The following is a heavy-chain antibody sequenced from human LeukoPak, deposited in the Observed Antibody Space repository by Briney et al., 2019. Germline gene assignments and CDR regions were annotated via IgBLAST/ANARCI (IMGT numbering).Heavy chain of an antibody. CDR2: IYYSGST. CDR3: ARLTNWFDP. Sequence: SGTLSLTCTVSGGSISSYYWSWIRQPPGKGLEWIGYIYYSGSTNYNPSLKSRVTISVDTSKNQFSLKLSSVTAADTAVYYCARLTNWFDPWGQGTLVTVSS. CDR1: GGSISSYY. V-gene: IGHV4-59*01. J-gene: IGHJ5*02.